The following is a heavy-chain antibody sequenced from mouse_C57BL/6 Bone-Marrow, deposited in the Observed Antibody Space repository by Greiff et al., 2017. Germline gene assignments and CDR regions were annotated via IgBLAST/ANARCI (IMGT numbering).Heavy chain of an antibody. CDR1: GYTFTSYG. Sequence: VQLQQSGAGLARPGASVKLSCTASGYTFTSYGISWVQQRPGKGLEWIGEIYPRSGNTYYHEKFKGKGTMTADKSSSTAYMELRSLTSEDSAVYFGTGGIYYDYDEGIAYWGQGTSVTVSA. J-gene: IGHJ3*01. CDR2: IYPRSGNT. CDR3: TGGIYYDYDEGIAY. D-gene: IGHD2-4*01. V-gene: IGHV1-81*01.